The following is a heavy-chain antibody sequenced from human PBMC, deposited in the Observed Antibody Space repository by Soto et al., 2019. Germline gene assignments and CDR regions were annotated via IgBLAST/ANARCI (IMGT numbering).Heavy chain of an antibody. CDR1: GGTFSTYA. J-gene: IGHJ4*02. CDR3: ARPKGTYSSGYYDFDF. CDR2: IIPLFGTA. Sequence: QVQLEQSGGEVKQPGSSVRVSCKTSGGTFSTYAINWVRQAPGQGLEWMGAIIPLFGTADYSQKFQGRVTITADESTSTAYMELSSLRFDDTAVYFCARPKGTYSSGYYDFDFWGQGTLVTVSS. D-gene: IGHD6-19*01. V-gene: IGHV1-69*01.